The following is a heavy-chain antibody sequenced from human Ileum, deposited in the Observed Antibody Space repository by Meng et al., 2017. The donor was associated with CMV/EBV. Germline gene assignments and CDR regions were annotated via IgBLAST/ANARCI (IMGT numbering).Heavy chain of an antibody. CDR3: ARGARNSVYQCFGH. J-gene: IGHJ4*02. V-gene: IGHV3-7*01. CDR1: GFTFSDYW. CDR2: IRQDGTEI. D-gene: IGHD3-22*01. Sequence: GGSLRLSCAASGFTFSDYWMSWVRQAPGKGLEWVANIRQDGTEIHYVDSVKGRFTMSRDNAKKSLYLQMNSLRAEDTAVYYCARGARNSVYQCFGHWGQGNLVTVSS.